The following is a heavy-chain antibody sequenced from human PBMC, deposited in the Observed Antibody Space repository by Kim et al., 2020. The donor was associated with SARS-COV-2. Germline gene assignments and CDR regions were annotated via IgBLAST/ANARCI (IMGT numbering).Heavy chain of an antibody. V-gene: IGHV3-30*04. CDR2: MSYDGSNK. J-gene: IGHJ4*02. CDR1: GFTFSSSA. Sequence: GGSLRLSCAASGFTFSSSAMHWVRQAPGKGREWVAVMSYDGSNKYYADSVKGRFTISRDNSKNTLYLQMNSLSAEDTAVNYCARDRPGYSGLPKGYWGQG. CDR3: ARDRPGYSGLPKGY. D-gene: IGHD5-12*01.